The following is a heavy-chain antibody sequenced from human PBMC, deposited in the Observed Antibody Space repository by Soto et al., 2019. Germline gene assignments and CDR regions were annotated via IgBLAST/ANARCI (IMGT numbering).Heavy chain of an antibody. CDR3: AREGVAVSGYNWFDP. V-gene: IGHV4-4*07. CDR1: GDSISSYF. J-gene: IGHJ5*02. Sequence: QVKLQQSGPGLVKPSETLSLTCSVSGDSISSYFWSWIRQPAGKGLEWNGRISASGSSNSNPSLKTRVTMSVDTSKSQFSLKLNSVTAADTAVYFCAREGVAVSGYNWFDPWGQGTLVTVSS. CDR2: ISASGSS. D-gene: IGHD3-22*01.